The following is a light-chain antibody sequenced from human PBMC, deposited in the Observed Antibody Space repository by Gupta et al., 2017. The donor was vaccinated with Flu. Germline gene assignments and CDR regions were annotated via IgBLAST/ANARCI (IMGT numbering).Light chain of an antibody. Sequence: PSTLFASLGDRVTIPCRASQSISDWLTWYQQKPGTAPKLLIYKASTLDSGVPSRFSGSGSGTEFTLTINNLQPDDFATYYCQQEDYSPWTFGQGTKVEIK. V-gene: IGKV1-5*03. CDR3: QQEDYSPWT. CDR1: QSISDW. J-gene: IGKJ1*01. CDR2: KAS.